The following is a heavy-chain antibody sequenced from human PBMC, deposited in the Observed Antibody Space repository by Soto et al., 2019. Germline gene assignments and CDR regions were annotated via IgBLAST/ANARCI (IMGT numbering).Heavy chain of an antibody. J-gene: IGHJ4*02. CDR2: ISGSGGST. CDR1: GFTFSSYA. Sequence: GGSLILYCAASGFTFSSYAMSWVRQAPGKGLEWVSAISGSGGSTYYADSVKGRFTISRDNSKNTLYLQMNSLRAEDTAVYYCAKDQQIAELDYWGQGTLVTVSS. CDR3: AKDQQIAELDY. V-gene: IGHV3-23*01.